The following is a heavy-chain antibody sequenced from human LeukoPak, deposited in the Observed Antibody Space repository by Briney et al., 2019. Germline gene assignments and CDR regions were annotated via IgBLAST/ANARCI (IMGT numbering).Heavy chain of an antibody. J-gene: IGHJ4*02. V-gene: IGHV3-30*02. CDR2: IRYDGSDK. Sequence: PGGSLRLSCTASGFTFSSSGMHWVRQAPGKGLEWVAFIRYDGSDKYYAGSVKGRFTISRDNSKNTLYLQMNSLRPEDTGVYYCAKDLSLLDYWGQGALVTASS. CDR3: AKDLSLLDY. CDR1: GFTFSSSG.